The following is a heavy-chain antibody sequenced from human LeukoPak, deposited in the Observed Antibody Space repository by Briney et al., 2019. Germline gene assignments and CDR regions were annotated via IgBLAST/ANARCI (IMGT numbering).Heavy chain of an antibody. CDR2: ISDSGGRT. Sequence: GGSLRLSCAVSGFTFSNYAMSWVRQAPGKGLEWVSAISDSGGRTYYADSVKGRSTISRDNSKNTLYLQMNSLRAEDTAVYYCVRGSSGYLDYWGQGTLVTVSS. V-gene: IGHV3-23*01. CDR1: GFTFSNYA. J-gene: IGHJ4*02. D-gene: IGHD3-22*01. CDR3: VRGSSGYLDY.